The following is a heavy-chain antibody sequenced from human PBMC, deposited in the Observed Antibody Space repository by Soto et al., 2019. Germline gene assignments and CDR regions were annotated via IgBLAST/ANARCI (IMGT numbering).Heavy chain of an antibody. V-gene: IGHV3-30*18. J-gene: IGHJ6*02. CDR2: ISYDGSNK. D-gene: IGHD6-19*01. CDR1: GFTFSSYG. CDR3: AKDSGYHSSGFYYYGMDV. Sequence: GSLRLSCAASGFTFSSYGMHWVRQAPGKGLEWVAVISYDGSNKYYADSVKGRFTISRDNSKNTLYLQMNSLRAEDTAVYYCAKDSGYHSSGFYYYGMDVWGQGTTVTVSS.